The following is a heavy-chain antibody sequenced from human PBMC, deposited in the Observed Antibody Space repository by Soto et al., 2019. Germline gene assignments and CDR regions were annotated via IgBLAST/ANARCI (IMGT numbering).Heavy chain of an antibody. Sequence: PSETLSLTCAVSDYSISSGYYWGWIRQPPGKGLEWIGSIYHSGSTYYNPSLKSRVTISVDTSKNQFSLKLSSVTAADTAVYYCARDSGYYGSGSYYYYYYGMDVWGQGTTVTVSS. D-gene: IGHD3-10*01. CDR1: DYSISSGYY. CDR3: ARDSGYYGSGSYYYYYYGMDV. V-gene: IGHV4-38-2*02. CDR2: IYHSGST. J-gene: IGHJ6*02.